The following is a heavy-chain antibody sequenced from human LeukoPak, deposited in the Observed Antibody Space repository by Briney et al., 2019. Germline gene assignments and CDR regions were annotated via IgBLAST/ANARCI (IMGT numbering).Heavy chain of an antibody. CDR1: GYTFTSYG. D-gene: IGHD4-17*01. V-gene: IGHV1-18*01. J-gene: IGHJ4*02. CDR2: ISAYNGNT. CDR3: ATTTLDYGLPLPLDY. Sequence: ASVKVSCKASGYTFTSYGISWVRQAPGQGLEWMGWISAYNGNTNYAQKLQGRVTMTTDTSTSTAYMELRSLRSDDTAMYYCATTTLDYGLPLPLDYWGQGTLVTVSS.